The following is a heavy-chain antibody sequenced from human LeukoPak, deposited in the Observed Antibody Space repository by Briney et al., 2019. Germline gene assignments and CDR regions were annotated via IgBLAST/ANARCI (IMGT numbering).Heavy chain of an antibody. J-gene: IGHJ4*02. Sequence: GGSLRLSCAASGFTFSSHGMHWVRQAPGKGLEYVSGISSKGGRTYYANAVKVRFTISRDNSKNMLFLQMDSLRAEDTAVYYCARDSRYDYVWGSDYWGQGTLVTVSS. CDR1: GFTFSSHG. CDR3: ARDSRYDYVWGSDY. V-gene: IGHV3-64*01. D-gene: IGHD3-16*01. CDR2: ISSKGGRT.